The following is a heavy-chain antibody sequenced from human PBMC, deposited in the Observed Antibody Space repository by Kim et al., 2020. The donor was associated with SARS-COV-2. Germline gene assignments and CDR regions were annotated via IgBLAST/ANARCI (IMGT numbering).Heavy chain of an antibody. CDR3: ARDEDSYYCYSGMDF. J-gene: IGHJ6*02. Sequence: DAVKGRLTISRDNAKNSLYLQINSRRAEDTALYYCARDEDSYYCYSGMDFWGQGTTVTVSS. V-gene: IGHV3-7*01.